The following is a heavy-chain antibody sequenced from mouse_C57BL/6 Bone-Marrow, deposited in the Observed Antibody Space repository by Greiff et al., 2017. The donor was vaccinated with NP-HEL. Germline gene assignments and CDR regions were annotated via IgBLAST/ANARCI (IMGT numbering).Heavy chain of an antibody. CDR1: GFTFSSYA. J-gene: IGHJ4*01. CDR3: TREESNYAMDY. CDR2: ISSGGDYI. Sequence: EVKLMESGEGLVKPGGSLKLSCAASGFTFSSYAMSWVRQTPEKRLEWVAYISSGGDYIYYADTVKGRFTISRDNARNTLYLQMSSLKSEDTAMYYCTREESNYAMDYWGQGTSVTVSS. D-gene: IGHD1-3*01. V-gene: IGHV5-9-1*02.